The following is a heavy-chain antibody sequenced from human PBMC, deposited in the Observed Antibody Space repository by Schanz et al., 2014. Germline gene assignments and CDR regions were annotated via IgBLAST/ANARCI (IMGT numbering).Heavy chain of an antibody. CDR3: TRGGYSYALSAFDI. D-gene: IGHD5-18*01. Sequence: QGQLVQSGPEVKEPGASVKVSCEASRYTFNTYGLNWVRQAPGQGLEWMGWITAYNGDTNYALKLQGRVTMTTDTATGTAYMELRSLRSDDTALYYCTRGGYSYALSAFDIWGQGTMVTVSS. J-gene: IGHJ3*02. CDR2: ITAYNGDT. V-gene: IGHV1-18*01. CDR1: RYTFNTYG.